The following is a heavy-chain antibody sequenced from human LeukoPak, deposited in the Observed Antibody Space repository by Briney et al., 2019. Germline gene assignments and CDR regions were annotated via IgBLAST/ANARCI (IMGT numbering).Heavy chain of an antibody. CDR1: GFTFSSYS. CDR3: ARVLEMATI. V-gene: IGHV3-48*01. J-gene: IGHJ4*02. Sequence: GGSLRLSCAASGFTFSSYSMNWVRQAPGKGLEWVSYISSSSSTIYYADSVEGRFTISRDNAKNSLYLQMNSLRAKDTAVYYCARVLEMATIWGQGTLVTVSS. CDR2: ISSSSSTI. D-gene: IGHD5-24*01.